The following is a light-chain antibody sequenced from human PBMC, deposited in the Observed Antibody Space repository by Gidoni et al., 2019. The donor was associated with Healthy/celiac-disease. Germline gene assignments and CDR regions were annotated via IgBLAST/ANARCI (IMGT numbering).Light chain of an antibody. CDR1: QSVSSSY. Sequence: EIVLTQSPGTLSLSPGERATLSCRASQSVSSSYLAWYQPKPGQAPRLLIYGASSRATGIPDRFRGSGSVTDFTLTISILEPEDFAVYYCQQYGSSPPWTFGQGTKVEIK. J-gene: IGKJ1*01. V-gene: IGKV3-20*01. CDR3: QQYGSSPPWT. CDR2: GAS.